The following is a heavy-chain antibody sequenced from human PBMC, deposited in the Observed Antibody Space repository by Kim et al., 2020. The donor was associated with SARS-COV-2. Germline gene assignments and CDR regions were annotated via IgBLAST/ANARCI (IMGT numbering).Heavy chain of an antibody. CDR1: GYGFSSHW. CDR2: IYPGDSDT. CDR3: AGYTVITLGASFDI. D-gene: IGHD4-17*01. Sequence: GESLKISCKGSGYGFSSHWIGWVRQMPGKGLEWMGIIYPGDSDTRYSPSFQGQVTMSADKSISTAYLQWSSLKASDTAMYYCAGYTVITLGASFDIWGQGTMVTVSS. V-gene: IGHV5-51*01. J-gene: IGHJ3*02.